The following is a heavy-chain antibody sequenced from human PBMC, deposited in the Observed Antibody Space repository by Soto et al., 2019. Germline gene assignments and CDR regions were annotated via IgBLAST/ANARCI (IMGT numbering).Heavy chain of an antibody. CDR2: INPNSGGT. Sequence: ASVKVSCKASGYTFTGYYIHWERQAPGQGLEWMGWINPNSGGTNYAQKFQGRVTMTRDTSISTAYMELSRLRSDDTAVYYCARALASPLMSWFDPWGQGTLVTVSS. CDR3: ARALASPLMSWFDP. CDR1: GYTFTGYY. J-gene: IGHJ5*02. V-gene: IGHV1-2*02. D-gene: IGHD2-8*01.